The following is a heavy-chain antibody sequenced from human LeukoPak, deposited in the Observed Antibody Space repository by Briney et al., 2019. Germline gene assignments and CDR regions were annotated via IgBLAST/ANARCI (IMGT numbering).Heavy chain of an antibody. J-gene: IGHJ4*02. CDR2: IQPDGSEE. V-gene: IGHV3-7*01. CDR3: ARVGYSSSWRERYKYYFDY. CDR1: GFSFSSNW. Sequence: GGSLRLSCVASGFSFSSNWMSWVRQAPGKGLEWVGNIQPDGSEEYPVDSVKGRFTISRDNAKNSLYLQMNSLKAEDTAVYYCARVGYSSSWRERYKYYFDYWGQGTLVTVSS. D-gene: IGHD6-13*01.